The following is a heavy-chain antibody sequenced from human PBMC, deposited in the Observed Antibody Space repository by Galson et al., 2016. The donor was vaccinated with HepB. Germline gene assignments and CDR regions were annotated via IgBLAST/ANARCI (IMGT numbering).Heavy chain of an antibody. J-gene: IGHJ4*02. D-gene: IGHD3-22*01. Sequence: SCKASGYTFTRYLTHWVRQVPGQGLEWMGWINAGNGNTRYSEKFQDRITITRDTSASTAYLELGSLRSEDTAVYYWSIGEEPIAYFDDGRRDLDYWGQGTLVTVSS. CDR2: INAGNGNT. CDR3: SIGEEPIAYFDDGRRDLDY. CDR1: GYTFTRYL. V-gene: IGHV1-3*01.